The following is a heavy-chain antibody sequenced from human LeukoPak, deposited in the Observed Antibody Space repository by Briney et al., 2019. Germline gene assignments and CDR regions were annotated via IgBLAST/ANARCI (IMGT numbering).Heavy chain of an antibody. J-gene: IGHJ6*02. Sequence: SETLSLTCAVSGGSISSGGYSWSWIRQPPGKGLEWIGYIYHSGSTYYNPSLKSRVTISVDRSKNQFSLKLSSVTAADTAVYYCASRGSPRTSYYYYGMDVWGQGTTVTVSS. CDR3: ASRGSPRTSYYYYGMDV. CDR1: GGSISSGGYS. V-gene: IGHV4-30-2*01. CDR2: IYHSGST. D-gene: IGHD1-26*01.